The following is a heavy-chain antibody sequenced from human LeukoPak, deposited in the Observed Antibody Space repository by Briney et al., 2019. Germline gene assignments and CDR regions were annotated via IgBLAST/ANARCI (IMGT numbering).Heavy chain of an antibody. J-gene: IGHJ1*01. Sequence: PGGSLRLSCAASGFTFDDYAMHWVRQASGKGLEWVSGISWNSGSIGYADSVKGRFTISRDNAKNSLSLQMNSLRAGDTAVYYCAISRAYCGGDCCFRSWGQGTLVTVSS. CDR3: AISRAYCGGDCCFRS. D-gene: IGHD2-21*02. V-gene: IGHV3-9*01. CDR1: GFTFDDYA. CDR2: ISWNSGSI.